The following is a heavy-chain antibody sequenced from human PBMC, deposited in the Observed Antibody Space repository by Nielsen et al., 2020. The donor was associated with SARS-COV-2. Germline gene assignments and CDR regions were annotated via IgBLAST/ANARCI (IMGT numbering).Heavy chain of an antibody. J-gene: IGHJ5*02. CDR2: IWYDGSNK. V-gene: IGHV3-33*01. Sequence: GGSLRLSCAASGFTFSSYGMNWVRQAPGKGLEWVAVIWYDGSNKYYADSVKGRFTISRDNSKNTLYLQMNSLRAEDTAVYYCARHPRITIFGVVIIGWFDPWGQGTLVTVSS. CDR1: GFTFSSYG. CDR3: ARHPRITIFGVVIIGWFDP. D-gene: IGHD3-3*01.